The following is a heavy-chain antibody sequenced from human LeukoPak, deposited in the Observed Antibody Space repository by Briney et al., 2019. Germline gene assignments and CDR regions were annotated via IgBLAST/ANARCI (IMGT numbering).Heavy chain of an antibody. V-gene: IGHV4-39*01. D-gene: IGHD1-26*01. J-gene: IGHJ4*02. CDR1: GGSISSSSYY. Sequence: KASETLSLTCTVSGGSISSSSYYWGWIRQPPGKGLEWIGSIYYSGSTYYNPSLKSRVTISVDTSKNQFSLKLSSVTAADTAVYYCALGGATDVFDYWGQGTLVTVSS. CDR2: IYYSGST. CDR3: ALGGATDVFDY.